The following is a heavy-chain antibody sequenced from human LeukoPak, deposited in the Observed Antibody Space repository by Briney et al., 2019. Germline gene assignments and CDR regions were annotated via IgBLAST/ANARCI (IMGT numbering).Heavy chain of an antibody. J-gene: IGHJ5*02. V-gene: IGHV4-39*01. CDR1: GGSISSSSHS. Sequence: PSETLSLTCTVSGGSISSSSHSWGWIRQPPGKGLEWTGTIYYTGRTYYNPSLESRLTISVDTSKNQFSLKLTSVTAADTAIYYCAQSLGSGNWIGNWFDPWGQGTLVTVSS. D-gene: IGHD1-1*01. CDR2: IYYTGRT. CDR3: AQSLGSGNWIGNWFDP.